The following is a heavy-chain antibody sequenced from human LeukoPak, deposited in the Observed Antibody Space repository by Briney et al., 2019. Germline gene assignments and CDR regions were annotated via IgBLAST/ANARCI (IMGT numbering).Heavy chain of an antibody. J-gene: IGHJ6*03. D-gene: IGHD1-26*01. CDR3: ARDPYSGNYGNYYYYYMDV. V-gene: IGHV3-21*01. CDR1: GFTVSNKY. CDR2: ITSSGTYI. Sequence: GGSLRLSCAASGFTVSNKYMTWVRQAPGRALEWVSSITSSGTYIFYADSVKGRFTISRDNAKNSLYLQMNSLGPEDTAVYYCARDPYSGNYGNYYYYYMDVWGKGTTVTISS.